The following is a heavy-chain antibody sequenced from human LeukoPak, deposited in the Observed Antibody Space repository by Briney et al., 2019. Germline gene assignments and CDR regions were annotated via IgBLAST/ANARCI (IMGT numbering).Heavy chain of an antibody. D-gene: IGHD1-1*01. Sequence: GGSLRLSCVGSRFTFSSYGMHWVRQAPGEGLEWVANINQDGSDENYVDSVKGRFTISRDDAKNSLYLQMSSLRAEDTAVYYCARESTRERPGCWGQGTQVTVSS. V-gene: IGHV3-7*01. CDR1: RFTFSSYG. CDR3: ARESTRERPGC. CDR2: INQDGSDE. J-gene: IGHJ4*02.